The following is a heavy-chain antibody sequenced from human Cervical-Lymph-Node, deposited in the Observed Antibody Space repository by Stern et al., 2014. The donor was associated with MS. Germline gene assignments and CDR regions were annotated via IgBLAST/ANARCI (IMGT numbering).Heavy chain of an antibody. V-gene: IGHV2-5*02. CDR3: AHRRPDDYYDSSGYFQSDAFDI. Sequence: QVTLRESGPTLVKPTQTLTLTCTFSGFSLSTSGVGVGWIRQPPGKALEWLALIYWDDDKRYSPSLKSRLTITKDTSKNQVVLTMTNMDPVDTATYYCAHRRPDDYYDSSGYFQSDAFDIWGQGTMVTVSS. CDR2: IYWDDDK. J-gene: IGHJ3*02. D-gene: IGHD3-22*01. CDR1: GFSLSTSGVG.